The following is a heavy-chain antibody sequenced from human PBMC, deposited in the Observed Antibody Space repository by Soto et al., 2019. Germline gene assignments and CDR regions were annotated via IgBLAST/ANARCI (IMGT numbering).Heavy chain of an antibody. Sequence: GGSLRLSCAASGFTFSDYYMSWIRQAPGKGLEWVSYISSSGSTIYYADSVKGRFTISRDNAKNSLYLQMNSLRAEDTAVYYCVRDFWQWLVQYYYGMAVWGQGTTVTVSS. CDR1: GFTFSDYY. CDR2: ISSSGSTI. J-gene: IGHJ6*02. V-gene: IGHV3-11*01. CDR3: VRDFWQWLVQYYYGMAV. D-gene: IGHD6-19*01.